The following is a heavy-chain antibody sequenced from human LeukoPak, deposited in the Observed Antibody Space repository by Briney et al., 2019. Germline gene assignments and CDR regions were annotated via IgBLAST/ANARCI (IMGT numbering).Heavy chain of an antibody. Sequence: SETLSLTCTVSGASISSYYWSWIRQPPGKGLEWIGYIHYSGSTNYNPSLKSRVTISIDTSKNQFSLKLSSVTAADTAMYYCARGGNYMDVWGKGTTVTVSS. D-gene: IGHD3-16*01. J-gene: IGHJ6*03. CDR1: GASISSYY. CDR3: ARGGNYMDV. V-gene: IGHV4-59*01. CDR2: IHYSGST.